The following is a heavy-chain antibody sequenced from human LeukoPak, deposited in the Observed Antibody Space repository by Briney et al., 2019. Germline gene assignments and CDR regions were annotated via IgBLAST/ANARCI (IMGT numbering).Heavy chain of an antibody. CDR1: GYSFTSYW. V-gene: IGHV5-51*01. J-gene: IGHJ5*02. D-gene: IGHD3-3*01. CDR2: IYPGDSDN. CDR3: ARGHRRIPIFGVERDNWFDP. Sequence: GESLKISCKGSGYSFTSYWIGWVRQMPGKGLEWMGIIYPGDSDNRYNPFFHGDVTISAAKSISTANLQWSSRKAATPAMFYCARGHRRIPIFGVERDNWFDPWGQGGLLTVPS.